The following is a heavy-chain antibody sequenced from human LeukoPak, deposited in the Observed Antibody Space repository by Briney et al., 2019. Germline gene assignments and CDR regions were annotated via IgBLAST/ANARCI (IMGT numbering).Heavy chain of an antibody. D-gene: IGHD4-17*01. CDR2: TNPSGGST. V-gene: IGHV1-46*01. Sequence: ASVKVSCKASGYTFTSYYMHWVRQAPGQGLEWMGITNPSGGSTSYAQKFQGRVTMTRDTSTSTVYMELSSLRSEDTAVYYCGRAHYGDYVRDSWGQGTLVTVSS. CDR1: GYTFTSYY. J-gene: IGHJ4*02. CDR3: GRAHYGDYVRDS.